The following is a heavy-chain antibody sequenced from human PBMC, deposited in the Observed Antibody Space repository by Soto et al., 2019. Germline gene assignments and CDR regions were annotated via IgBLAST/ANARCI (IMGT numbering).Heavy chain of an antibody. J-gene: IGHJ4*02. V-gene: IGHV5-51*01. D-gene: IGHD4-17*01. Sequence: GESLKISCQGSGYNFIYWIGWVRQMPGKGLEWMGLIYPSDSDTRYSPSFQGQVTISADKSINTAFLQWSSLKASDTATYYCASHGEMSTVNYWGQGTLVTVSS. CDR2: IYPSDSDT. CDR1: GYNFIYW. CDR3: ASHGEMSTVNY.